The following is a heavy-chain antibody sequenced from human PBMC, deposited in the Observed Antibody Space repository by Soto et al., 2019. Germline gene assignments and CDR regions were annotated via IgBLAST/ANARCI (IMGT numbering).Heavy chain of an antibody. Sequence: QVQLLQSGTEVKKPGASVKVSCKASGYTFSSYAISWVRQAPGQGLEWMGWISAYNGNAKDAQNLTGRVTMTTDTSTNTAYMELRSLRSDDTAAYYWARGGSQYTSGYYASDYWGQGTLVTVSS. CDR1: GYTFSSYA. CDR2: ISAYNGNA. V-gene: IGHV1-18*04. J-gene: IGHJ4*02. D-gene: IGHD6-19*01. CDR3: ARGGSQYTSGYYASDY.